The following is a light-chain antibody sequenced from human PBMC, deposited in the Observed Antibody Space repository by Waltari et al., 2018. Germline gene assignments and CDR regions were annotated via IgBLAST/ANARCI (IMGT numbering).Light chain of an antibody. CDR2: GAS. CDR1: QSVSTN. CDR3: QQYNNWPLWT. J-gene: IGKJ1*01. V-gene: IGKV3-15*01. Sequence: EIVMTQSPATLSVSPGESATLSCRASQSVSTNLAWYQQKPGQAPRLLIYGASTRATGITARFSGSGSGTEFTLTISSMQSEDFAVYYCQQYNNWPLWTFGQGTKVEIK.